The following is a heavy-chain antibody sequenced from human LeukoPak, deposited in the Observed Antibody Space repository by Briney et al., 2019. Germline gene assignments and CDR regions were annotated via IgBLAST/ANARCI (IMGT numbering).Heavy chain of an antibody. V-gene: IGHV3-53*01. D-gene: IGHD3-22*01. CDR1: GFTVSTYY. CDR2: IYSGGST. Sequence: GGSLRLSCAASGFTVSTYYMTWVRQAPGKGLECVSVIYSGGSTYYADSVKGRFTVSRDNSKNTLYLQMNSLRAEDTAMYYCARGVHYYGSDGYFNAAHWGRGTLVTVST. J-gene: IGHJ4*01. CDR3: ARGVHYYGSDGYFNAAH.